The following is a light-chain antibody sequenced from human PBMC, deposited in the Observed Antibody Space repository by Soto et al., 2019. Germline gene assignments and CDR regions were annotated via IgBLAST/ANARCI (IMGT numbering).Light chain of an antibody. CDR1: QSVGNSY. CDR3: QQYGSSRT. V-gene: IGKV3-20*01. CDR2: GSS. Sequence: EIVLTQSPGTLSLSPGERATLSCRASQSVGNSYLAWYQQRPGQAPRLLIYGSSSRATGIPDRFSGSGSGTDFTLTISRLEPEDFAVYYCQQYGSSRTFGQGTKVEIK. J-gene: IGKJ1*01.